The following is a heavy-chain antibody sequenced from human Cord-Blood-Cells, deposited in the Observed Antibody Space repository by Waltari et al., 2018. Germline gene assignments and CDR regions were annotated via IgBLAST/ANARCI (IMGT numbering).Heavy chain of an antibody. CDR3: AREWGYCSSTSCYDAFDI. V-gene: IGHV1-3*01. Sequence: QVQLVQSGAEVKKPGASVKVSCKASGYTFTSYAMHWVRQAPGQRLEWMGWINAGNGNTKYSQKFQGRVTITRDTSASTAYMELSSLRSEDTAVYYCAREWGYCSSTSCYDAFDIWGQGTMVTDSS. D-gene: IGHD2-2*01. CDR2: INAGNGNT. CDR1: GYTFTSYA. J-gene: IGHJ3*02.